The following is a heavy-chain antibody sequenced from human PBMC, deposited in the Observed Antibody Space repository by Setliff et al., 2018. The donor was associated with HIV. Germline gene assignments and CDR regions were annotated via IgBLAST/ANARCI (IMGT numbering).Heavy chain of an antibody. CDR3: VRETVGAFDH. CDR1: GFTFSSHN. CDR2: ISPSGSYI. J-gene: IGHJ4*02. V-gene: IGHV3-21*01. Sequence: GGSLRLSCTASGFTFSSHNMNWVRQAPGKGLEWVSSISPSGSYIYYADSVKGRFTISRDNAKNSLYLQMNSLRADDTAVYYCVRETVGAFDHWGQGALVTVSS.